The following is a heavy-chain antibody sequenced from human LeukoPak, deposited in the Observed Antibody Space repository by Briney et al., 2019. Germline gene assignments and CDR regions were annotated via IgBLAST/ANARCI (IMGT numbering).Heavy chain of an antibody. CDR3: ARGPAQCELLDTPDY. V-gene: IGHV3-74*01. D-gene: IGHD1-26*01. Sequence: GGSLRLSCAASGFTFSSYWMHWVRQAPGKGLVWVSRINSDGSSTSYADSVKGRFTISRDNAKNTLYLQMKSLRAEDTAVYNCARGPAQCELLDTPDYWGQGTLLTVSS. CDR1: GFTFSSYW. J-gene: IGHJ4*02. CDR2: INSDGSST.